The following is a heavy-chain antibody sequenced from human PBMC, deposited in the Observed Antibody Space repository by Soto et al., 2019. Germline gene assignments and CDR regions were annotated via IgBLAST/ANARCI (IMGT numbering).Heavy chain of an antibody. CDR2: ISYDGSNK. D-gene: IGHD3-22*01. J-gene: IGHJ6*02. V-gene: IGHV3-30-3*01. Sequence: GGSLRLSCAASGFTFSSYAMHWVRQAPGKGLEWVAVISYDGSNKYYADSVKGRFTISRDNSKNTLYLQMNSLRAEDTAVYYCARDYYDSSGYYRAYYYYGMDVWGQGTTVTVSS. CDR1: GFTFSSYA. CDR3: ARDYYDSSGYYRAYYYYGMDV.